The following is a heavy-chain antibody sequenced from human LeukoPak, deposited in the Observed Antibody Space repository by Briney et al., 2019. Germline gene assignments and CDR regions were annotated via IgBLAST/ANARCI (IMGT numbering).Heavy chain of an antibody. Sequence: GGSLRLSCAASGFTFSSYAMHWVRQAPGKGLEWVAVISYDGSNKYYADSVKGRFTISRDNSKNTLYLQMDSLRAEDTAVYYCARAYCSSTSCYVYYFDYWGQGTLVTVSS. D-gene: IGHD2-2*01. V-gene: IGHV3-30-3*01. CDR1: GFTFSSYA. CDR2: ISYDGSNK. CDR3: ARAYCSSTSCYVYYFDY. J-gene: IGHJ4*02.